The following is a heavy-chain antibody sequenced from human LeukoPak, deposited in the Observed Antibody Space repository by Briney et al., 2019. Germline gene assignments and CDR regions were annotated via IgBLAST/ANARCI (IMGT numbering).Heavy chain of an antibody. D-gene: IGHD5-18*01. Sequence: SETLSLTCTVSGGSISSYYWSWIRQPAGKGLEWIGRIYTSGSTYYNPSLKSRVTISVDTSKNQFSLKLSSVTAADTAVYYCARGAYMSYGRQDFDYWGQGTLVTVSS. J-gene: IGHJ4*02. V-gene: IGHV4-4*07. CDR1: GGSISSYY. CDR3: ARGAYMSYGRQDFDY. CDR2: IYTSGST.